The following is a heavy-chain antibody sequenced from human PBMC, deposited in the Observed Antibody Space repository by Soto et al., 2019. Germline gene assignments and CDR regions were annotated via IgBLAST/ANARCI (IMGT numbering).Heavy chain of an antibody. Sequence: ASVKVSCKASGYTFTSYYMHWVRQAPGQGLEWMGIINPSGGSTSYAQKFQGRVTMTRDTSTSTVYMELSSLRSEDTAVYYCARNMIAVVFLGTPGYYYGMDVWGQGTTVTVSS. CDR2: INPSGGST. CDR1: GYTFTSYY. D-gene: IGHD3-22*01. V-gene: IGHV1-46*01. CDR3: ARNMIAVVFLGTPGYYYGMDV. J-gene: IGHJ6*02.